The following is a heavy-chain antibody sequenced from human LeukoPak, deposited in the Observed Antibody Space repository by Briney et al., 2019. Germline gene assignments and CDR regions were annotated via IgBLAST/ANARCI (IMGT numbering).Heavy chain of an antibody. CDR2: ISYDGSNK. D-gene: IGHD2-21*01. CDR1: GFTFSSYA. J-gene: IGHJ6*02. Sequence: GGSLRLSRAASGFTFSSYAMHWVRQAPGKGLEWVAVISYDGSNKYYADSVKGRFTISRDNSKNTLYLQMNNLRAEDTAVYYCARAARDQGYYGMDVWGQGTTVTVSS. CDR3: ARAARDQGYYGMDV. V-gene: IGHV3-30-3*01.